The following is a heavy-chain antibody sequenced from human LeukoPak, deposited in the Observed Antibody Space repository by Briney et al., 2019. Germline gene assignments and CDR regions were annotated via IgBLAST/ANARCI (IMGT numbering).Heavy chain of an antibody. CDR2: IYYGGSI. CDR1: GGSISSYY. J-gene: IGHJ4*02. CDR3: ARDSYSSTWYPSYYFDS. V-gene: IGHV4-39*07. D-gene: IGHD6-13*01. Sequence: SETLSLTCTVSGGSISSYYWSWIRQPPGKGLEWIGSIYYGGSIYYNPSLKSRVTISVDTSKNQYSLKLTSVTAADTALYYCARDSYSSTWYPSYYFDSWGQGTLVTVSS.